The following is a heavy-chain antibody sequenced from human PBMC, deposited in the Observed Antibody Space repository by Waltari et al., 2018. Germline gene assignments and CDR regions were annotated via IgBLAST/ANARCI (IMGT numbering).Heavy chain of an antibody. CDR2: IYHSGST. J-gene: IGHJ4*02. CDR3: ARASGPLLWFGELPDDY. D-gene: IGHD3-10*01. V-gene: IGHV4-38-2*01. Sequence: QVQLQESGPGLVKPSETLSLTCAVSGYSISSGYYWGWIRQPPGKGLEWIGSIYHSGSTYYNPSLKSRVTISVDTSKNQFSLKLSSVTAADTAVYYCARASGPLLWFGELPDDYWGQGTLVTVSS. CDR1: GYSISSGYY.